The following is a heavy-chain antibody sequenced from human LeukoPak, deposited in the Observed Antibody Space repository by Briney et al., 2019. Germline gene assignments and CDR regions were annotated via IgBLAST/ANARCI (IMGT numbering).Heavy chain of an antibody. J-gene: IGHJ6*03. CDR3: ATAGTMARYYYYMDV. Sequence: GGSLRLSCAASGFTVSSNYMSWVRQAPGKGLEWVSVIYSGGSTYYADPVKGRFTISRDNSKNTLYLQMNSLRAEDTAVYYCATAGTMARYYYYMDVWGKGTTVTVSS. CDR2: IYSGGST. V-gene: IGHV3-53*01. D-gene: IGHD3-10*01. CDR1: GFTVSSNY.